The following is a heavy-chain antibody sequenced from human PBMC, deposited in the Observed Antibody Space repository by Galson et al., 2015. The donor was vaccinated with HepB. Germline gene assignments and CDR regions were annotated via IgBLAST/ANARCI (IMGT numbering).Heavy chain of an antibody. V-gene: IGHV1-69*13. D-gene: IGHD2-2*01. CDR2: IIPIFGTA. CDR3: ACRGGVVVPAAILGFNWYFDL. Sequence: SVKVSCKASGGTFSSYAISWVRQAPGQGLEWMGGIIPIFGTANYAQKFQGRVTITADESTSTAYMELISLRSEDTAVYYCACRGGVVVPAAILGFNWYFDLWGRGTLVTVSS. CDR1: GGTFSSYA. J-gene: IGHJ2*01.